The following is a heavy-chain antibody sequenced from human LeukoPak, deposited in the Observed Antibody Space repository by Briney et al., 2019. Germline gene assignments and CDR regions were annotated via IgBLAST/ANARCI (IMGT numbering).Heavy chain of an antibody. CDR1: GGSFSGYY. CDR3: ASEAYYYDSSGYYKY. Sequence: PSETLSLTCAVYGGSFSGYYWSWIRQPPGKGLEWIGEINHSGSTNYNPSLKSRVTISVDTSKSQFSLKLSSVTAADTAVYYCASEAYYYDSSGYYKYWGQGTLVTVSS. D-gene: IGHD3-22*01. J-gene: IGHJ4*02. V-gene: IGHV4-34*01. CDR2: INHSGST.